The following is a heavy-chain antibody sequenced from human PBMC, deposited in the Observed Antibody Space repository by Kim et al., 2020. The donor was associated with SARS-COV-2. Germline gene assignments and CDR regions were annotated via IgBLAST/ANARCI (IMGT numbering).Heavy chain of an antibody. Sequence: ASVKVSCKASGYTFTSYDINWVRQATGQGLEWMGWMNPNSGNTGYAQKFQGRVTMTRNTSISTAYMELSSLRSEDTAVYYCARGLGVRSPYNWNYFYYYYYRMDAWGQGTTVTVSS. J-gene: IGHJ6*02. D-gene: IGHD1-7*01. CDR3: ARGLGVRSPYNWNYFYYYYYRMDA. V-gene: IGHV1-8*01. CDR2: MNPNSGNT. CDR1: GYTFTSYD.